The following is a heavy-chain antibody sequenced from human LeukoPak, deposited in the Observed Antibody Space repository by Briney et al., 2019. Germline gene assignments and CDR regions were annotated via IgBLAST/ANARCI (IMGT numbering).Heavy chain of an antibody. CDR1: GFTFSSYA. V-gene: IGHV3-64*01. J-gene: IGHJ4*02. CDR3: ASVKWQLVRFLDY. Sequence: GGSLRLSCAASGFTFSSYAMHWVRQAPGKGLEYVSAISSNGGSTYYANSVKGRFTISRDNAKNSLYLQMNSLRAEDTAVYYCASVKWQLVRFLDYWGQGTLVTVSS. D-gene: IGHD6-13*01. CDR2: ISSNGGST.